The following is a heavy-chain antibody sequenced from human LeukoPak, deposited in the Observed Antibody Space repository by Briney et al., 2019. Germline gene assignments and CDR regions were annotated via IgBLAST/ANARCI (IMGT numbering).Heavy chain of an antibody. Sequence: QPGGSLRLSCAASGFTFNTYWMHWVRQAPGKGLVWVARVHREGTTTAYADSAKGRFTISRDNAKNTLYLQMTNLRAEDTAVYYCARDSDWILFDYWGRGTLVTVSS. CDR3: ARDSDWILFDY. V-gene: IGHV3-74*03. CDR1: GFTFNTYW. J-gene: IGHJ4*02. D-gene: IGHD3/OR15-3a*01. CDR2: VHREGTTT.